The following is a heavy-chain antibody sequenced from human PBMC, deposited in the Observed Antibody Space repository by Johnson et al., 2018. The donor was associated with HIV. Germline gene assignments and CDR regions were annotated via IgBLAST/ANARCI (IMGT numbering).Heavy chain of an antibody. Sequence: QVQLVESGGGVVHPGRSLRLSCAASGFTFSDYYMSWIRQAPGKGLEWVSYISSSGSTIYYADSVKGRFTTSRDNSKNTLYLQLSSLRTEDTAVFYCARGGVVHDAFDMWGQGTMVTVSS. V-gene: IGHV3-11*04. CDR1: GFTFSDYY. CDR3: ARGGVVHDAFDM. CDR2: ISSSGSTI. D-gene: IGHD2-2*01. J-gene: IGHJ3*02.